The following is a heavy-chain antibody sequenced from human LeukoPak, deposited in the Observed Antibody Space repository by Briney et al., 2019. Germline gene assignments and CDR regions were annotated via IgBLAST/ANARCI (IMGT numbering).Heavy chain of an antibody. CDR2: ISLTGLT. CDR1: GGSISNTNW. V-gene: IGHV4-4*02. Sequence: SETLSLTCGVSGGSISNTNWWSWVRQPPGQGLEWIGEISLTGLTHYNSSLESRVTVSLDKSKNQLSLNLTSVTAADTAVYYCSRENGAFSPFGYWGQGTLVAVLS. D-gene: IGHD2-8*01. CDR3: SRENGAFSPFGY. J-gene: IGHJ4*02.